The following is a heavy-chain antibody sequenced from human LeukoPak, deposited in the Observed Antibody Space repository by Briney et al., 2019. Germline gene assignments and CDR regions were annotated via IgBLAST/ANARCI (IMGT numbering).Heavy chain of an antibody. V-gene: IGHV1-69*04. Sequence: SVKVSCKASGGTFSSYAISWVRQAPGQGLEWMGRIIPILGIANYAQKFQGRVTITADKSTSTAYMELSSQRSEDTAVYYCARDNYYDSSGYYYPNYFDHWGQGTLVTVSS. CDR1: GGTFSSYA. J-gene: IGHJ4*02. CDR2: IIPILGIA. CDR3: ARDNYYDSSGYYYPNYFDH. D-gene: IGHD3-22*01.